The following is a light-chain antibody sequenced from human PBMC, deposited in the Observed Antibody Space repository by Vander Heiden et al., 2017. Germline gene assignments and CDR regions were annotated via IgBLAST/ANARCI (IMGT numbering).Light chain of an antibody. CDR3: QQYYSIPYT. CDR2: WAS. J-gene: IGKJ2*01. V-gene: IGKV4-1*01. Sequence: DIVMTQSPDSLAVSLGERATINCKSSQSVLYSPNNKNFLTWYQQKPGQPPKLLIYWASIRESGVPDRFSGSGSGTDFTLTISSLQAEDVAVYYCQQYYSIPYTFGQGTKLEIK. CDR1: QSVLYSPNNKNF.